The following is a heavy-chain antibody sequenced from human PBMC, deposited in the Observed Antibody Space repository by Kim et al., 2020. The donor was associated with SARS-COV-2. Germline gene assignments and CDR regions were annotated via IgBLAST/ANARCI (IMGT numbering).Heavy chain of an antibody. Sequence: KGRFTISRDNAKNSLYLQMNSLRAEDTAVYYCARDKSAIWFGELYFWFDPWGQGTLVTVSS. CDR3: ARDKSAIWFGELYFWFDP. V-gene: IGHV3-11*06. J-gene: IGHJ5*02. D-gene: IGHD3-10*01.